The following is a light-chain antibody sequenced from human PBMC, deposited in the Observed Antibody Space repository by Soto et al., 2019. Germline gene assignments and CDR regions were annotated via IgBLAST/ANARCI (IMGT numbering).Light chain of an antibody. Sequence: DIQMTQSPSSLSVSVGDRVTITCRASQDIRNYLAWYQQKPGKVPKLLIYAASTLQSGVPSRFSGSGSGTDFTLTINSLQPEDIATYYCQQLNAYPRTFGRGTKVE. CDR3: QQLNAYPRT. J-gene: IGKJ1*01. CDR2: AAS. V-gene: IGKV1-27*01. CDR1: QDIRNY.